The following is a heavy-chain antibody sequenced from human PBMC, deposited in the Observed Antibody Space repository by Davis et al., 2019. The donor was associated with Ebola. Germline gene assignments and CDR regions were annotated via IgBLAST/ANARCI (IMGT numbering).Heavy chain of an antibody. Sequence: GESLKISCAASGFTVSSNYMSWVRQAPGKGLEWVSVIYSGGSTYYADSVKGRFTISRHNSKNTLYLQMNSLRAEDTAVYCCARAHDLGMDVWGQGTTVTVSS. CDR2: IYSGGST. D-gene: IGHD3-3*01. CDR1: GFTVSSNY. J-gene: IGHJ6*02. V-gene: IGHV3-53*04. CDR3: ARAHDLGMDV.